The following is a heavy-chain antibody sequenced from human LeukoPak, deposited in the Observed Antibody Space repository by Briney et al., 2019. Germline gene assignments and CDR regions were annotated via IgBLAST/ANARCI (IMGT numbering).Heavy chain of an antibody. CDR3: ARTIRYSSSWTPSGGTYYYFDY. Sequence: ASVKVSCKAAGYTFTGYYMHWVRQAPGQGLEWMGWINPNSGGTNYAQKFQGRVTMTRDTSISTAYMELSRLRSDDTAVYYCARTIRYSSSWTPSGGTYYYFDYWGQGTPVTVSS. CDR1: GYTFTGYY. J-gene: IGHJ4*02. D-gene: IGHD6-13*01. CDR2: INPNSGGT. V-gene: IGHV1-2*02.